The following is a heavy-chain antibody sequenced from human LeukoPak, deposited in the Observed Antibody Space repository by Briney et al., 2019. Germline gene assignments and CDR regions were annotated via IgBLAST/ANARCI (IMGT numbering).Heavy chain of an antibody. D-gene: IGHD2-8*01. CDR2: INHSGST. V-gene: IGHV4-34*01. CDR1: GGSFSGYY. Sequence: SETLSLTCAVYGGSFSGYYWSWIRQPPGKGLEWIGEINHSGSTNYNPSLKSRVTISVDTSKNQFSLRVSSVTAADTAVYYCARGGDCTNGVCSDYWGQGTLVTVSS. J-gene: IGHJ4*02. CDR3: ARGGDCTNGVCSDY.